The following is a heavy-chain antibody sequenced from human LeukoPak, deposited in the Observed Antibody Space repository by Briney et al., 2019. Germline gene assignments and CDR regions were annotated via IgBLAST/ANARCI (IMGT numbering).Heavy chain of an antibody. CDR2: INHSGST. J-gene: IGHJ4*02. CDR1: GGSFSGYY. Sequence: SETLSLTCAVYGGSFSGYYWSWIRQPPGKGLEWIGEINHSGSTNYNPSLKSRVTISVDTSKNYFSLNLRSVTAADTAVYYCARRSYNSPFRYWGQGTPVTVSS. D-gene: IGHD5-24*01. CDR3: ARRSYNSPFRY. V-gene: IGHV4-34*01.